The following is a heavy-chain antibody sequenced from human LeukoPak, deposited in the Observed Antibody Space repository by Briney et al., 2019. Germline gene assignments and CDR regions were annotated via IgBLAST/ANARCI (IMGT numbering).Heavy chain of an antibody. CDR1: GYTFTGYY. J-gene: IGHJ3*02. V-gene: IGHV1-2*02. CDR3: ASRGGVGSYYRDAFDI. CDR2: INPNSGGT. D-gene: IGHD1-26*01. Sequence: ASVKVSCKASGYTFTGYYMHWVRQAPGQGLEWMGWINPNSGGTNYAQKFQGRVTMTRDTSISTAYMELSRLRSDDTAVYYCASRGGVGSYYRDAFDIWGQGTMVTVSS.